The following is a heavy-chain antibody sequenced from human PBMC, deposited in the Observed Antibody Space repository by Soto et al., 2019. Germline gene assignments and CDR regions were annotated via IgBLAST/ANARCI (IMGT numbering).Heavy chain of an antibody. J-gene: IGHJ4*02. CDR1: GGSLSTNP. CDR2: TGSGTGPG. D-gene: IGHD2-15*01. Sequence: ASVKVSCKASGGSLSTNPISWVRQAPGQGLEWMGGTGSGTGPGNHAQKFQGRLTVSADKSTSTVYMELTNLSSEDTAVYYCARRDSGGFYRFFDSWGQGTLVTVSS. V-gene: IGHV1-69*06. CDR3: ARRDSGGFYRFFDS.